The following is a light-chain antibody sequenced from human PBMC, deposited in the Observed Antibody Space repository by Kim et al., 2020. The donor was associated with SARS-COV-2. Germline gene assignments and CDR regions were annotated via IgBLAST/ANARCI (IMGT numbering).Light chain of an antibody. V-gene: IGLV3-21*04. CDR1: AIYSRR. CDR3: QAWDGPSAHLV. CDR2: FNS. J-gene: IGLJ1*01. Sequence: SYELTQPPSLSVAPAETATITCDGAAIYSRRVHWYQQMPGKAPKLILYFNSDRPSGIPDRFSGSISGDSATLTITRVEARDEADYYCQAWDGPSAHLVFG.